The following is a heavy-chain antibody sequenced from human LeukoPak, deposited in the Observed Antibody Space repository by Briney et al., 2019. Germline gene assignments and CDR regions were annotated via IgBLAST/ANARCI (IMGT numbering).Heavy chain of an antibody. J-gene: IGHJ4*02. CDR3: ARERSGSSGYYSAIDS. D-gene: IGHD3-22*01. CDR2: IGSDGSTT. V-gene: IGHV3-74*01. Sequence: GGSLRLSCVASGFTFSSYWMHWVRQPPGNGLVWVSRIGSDGSTTTYADSVKGRFTISRDNAKNTLYLQMSSLRAEDTAVYYCARERSGSSGYYSAIDSWGQGTLVTVSS. CDR1: GFTFSSYW.